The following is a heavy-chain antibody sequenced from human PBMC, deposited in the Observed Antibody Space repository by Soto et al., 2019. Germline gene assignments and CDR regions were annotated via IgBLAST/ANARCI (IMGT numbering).Heavy chain of an antibody. CDR3: AREGGYRANYYTPFDY. Sequence: SETLSLTCSVSGDSFSTYYWSWIRQPAGKGLEWIGRIQSSGSTNYNPSFKSRVTMSVDTSKIQFSLKLSSVTAADTAVYYCAREGGYRANYYTPFDYWGQGTLVTV. D-gene: IGHD1-26*01. J-gene: IGHJ4*02. V-gene: IGHV4-4*07. CDR1: GDSFSTYY. CDR2: IQSSGST.